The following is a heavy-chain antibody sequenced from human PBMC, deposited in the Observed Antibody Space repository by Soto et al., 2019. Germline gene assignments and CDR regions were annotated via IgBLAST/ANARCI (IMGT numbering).Heavy chain of an antibody. V-gene: IGHV3-21*01. CDR3: ARDNRRTTSIEYYYYGMDV. CDR2: ISSSSSYI. D-gene: IGHD2-2*01. Sequence: EVQLVESGGGLVKPGGSLRLSCAASGFTFSSYSMNWVRQAPGKGLEWVSSISSSSSYIYYADSVKGRFTISRDNAKNSLYLQMNSLRAEDTAVYYCARDNRRTTSIEYYYYGMDVWGQGTTVTVSS. J-gene: IGHJ6*02. CDR1: GFTFSSYS.